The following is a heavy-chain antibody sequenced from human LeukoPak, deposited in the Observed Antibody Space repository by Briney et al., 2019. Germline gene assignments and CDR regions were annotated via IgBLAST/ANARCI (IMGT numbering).Heavy chain of an antibody. D-gene: IGHD6-13*01. CDR2: ISRDGYYI. CDR3: ATIAVPGTWYLDL. Sequence: GGSLRLSCAASGFTFSSSSMSWVRQAPGTGLEWVSSISRDGYYIYYTESMKGRFTISRDNAKNSLFLQMNSLRAEDTAVYYCATIAVPGTWYLDLWGRGTLVTVSS. J-gene: IGHJ2*01. V-gene: IGHV3-21*01. CDR1: GFTFSSSS.